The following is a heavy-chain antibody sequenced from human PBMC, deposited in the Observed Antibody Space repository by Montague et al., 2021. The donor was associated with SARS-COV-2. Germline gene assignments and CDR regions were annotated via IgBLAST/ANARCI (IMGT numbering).Heavy chain of an antibody. CDR1: GDSVSSNSAA. Sequence: CAISGDSVSSNSAAWNWIRQSPSRGLEWLGRTYYGSKWYNDYAVSVESRITINPDTSKNQFSLQLNSATPEDTTVYYCARDLKPPGDILTGYLPYYYYMDVWGKGTTVTVSS. V-gene: IGHV6-1*01. CDR3: ARDLKPPGDILTGYLPYYYYMDV. J-gene: IGHJ6*03. D-gene: IGHD3-9*01. CDR2: TYYGSKWYN.